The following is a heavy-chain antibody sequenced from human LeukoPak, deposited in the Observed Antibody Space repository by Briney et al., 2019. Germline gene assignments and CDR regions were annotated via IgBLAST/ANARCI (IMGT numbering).Heavy chain of an antibody. Sequence: ASVKVSCKASGYTFTSYYMHWVRQAPGQGLEWMGIINPSGGSTSYAQKFQGRVTMTRDTSTSTVYMELSSLRSEDTAVYYCARDRSHSGSYLYWYFDLWGRGTLVTVSS. J-gene: IGHJ2*01. CDR3: ARDRSHSGSYLYWYFDL. CDR2: INPSGGST. CDR1: GYTFTSYY. V-gene: IGHV1-46*01. D-gene: IGHD1-26*01.